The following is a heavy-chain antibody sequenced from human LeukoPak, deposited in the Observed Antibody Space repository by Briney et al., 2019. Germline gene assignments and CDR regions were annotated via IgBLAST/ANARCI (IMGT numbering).Heavy chain of an antibody. Sequence: GGSLRLSCVVSGFTFSIYEMNWVRQAPGKGLEWVSYICSGGGTLYYADSVKGRFTIYRDNAKNSLYLQMNSLRAEDTAVYYCARIRADSSGYFYKYFDFWGQGTLVTVSS. V-gene: IGHV3-48*03. CDR1: GFTFSIYE. CDR3: ARIRADSSGYFYKYFDF. D-gene: IGHD3-22*01. J-gene: IGHJ4*02. CDR2: ICSGGGTL.